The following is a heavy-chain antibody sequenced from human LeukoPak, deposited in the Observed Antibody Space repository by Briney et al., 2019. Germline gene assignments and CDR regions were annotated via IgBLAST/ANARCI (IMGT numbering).Heavy chain of an antibody. V-gene: IGHV4-59*12. D-gene: IGHD3-22*01. CDR3: ARVSSSGYDEFDY. CDR1: GGSISNYY. CDR2: IYYSGTT. Sequence: SETLSLTCTVYGGSISNYYWSWIRQPPGKGLEWIGYIYYSGTTKYNPSLQSRVTISVDTSKNQFSLKLSSVTAADTAVYYCARVSSSGYDEFDYWGQGTLVTVSS. J-gene: IGHJ4*02.